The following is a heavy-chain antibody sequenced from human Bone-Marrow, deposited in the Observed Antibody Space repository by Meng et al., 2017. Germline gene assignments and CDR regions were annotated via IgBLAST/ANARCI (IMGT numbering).Heavy chain of an antibody. CDR1: GGSFSAYD. J-gene: IGHJ4*02. CDR2: INHSGST. CDR3: RLAYCMGDCVDY. D-gene: IGHD2-21*01. Sequence: QVQVQQWGAGLLKPSKTLSLTCAFYGGSFSAYDWSWIRQPPGKGLEWLGQINHSGSTNDNPSLKSRVTISIDTSRNQLSLKLSSVTAADTAVYYCRLAYCMGDCVDYWGQGTLVTVSS. V-gene: IGHV4-34*01.